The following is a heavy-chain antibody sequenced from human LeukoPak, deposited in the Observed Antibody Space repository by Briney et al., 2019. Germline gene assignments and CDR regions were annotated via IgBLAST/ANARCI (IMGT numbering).Heavy chain of an antibody. CDR1: GFTFSSYA. Sequence: GGSLRLSCAASGFTFSSYAVNWVRQAPGKGLEWVSLITARGGSTYYADSVKGRFTISRDNSKNTLYLQMSSLRAEDTAMYYCAKARCSSSDCYLPDSRGQGTLVTVSS. CDR2: ITARGGST. CDR3: AKARCSSSDCYLPDS. D-gene: IGHD2-2*01. V-gene: IGHV3-23*01. J-gene: IGHJ5*01.